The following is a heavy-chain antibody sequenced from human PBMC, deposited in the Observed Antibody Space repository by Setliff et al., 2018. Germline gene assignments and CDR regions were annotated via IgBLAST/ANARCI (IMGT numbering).Heavy chain of an antibody. D-gene: IGHD4-17*01. CDR2: MLPLHGTR. J-gene: IGHJ2*01. Sequence: SVKVSCKASGGTFGLSAISWVRQAPGQGLEWVGGMLPLHGTRNHAPKLQGRVSITADESKTTVFMELSCLTSEDTAIYFCVRAPPALHGEYGYFDLWGRGTLVTVSS. V-gene: IGHV1-69*13. CDR1: GGTFGLSA. CDR3: VRAPPALHGEYGYFDL.